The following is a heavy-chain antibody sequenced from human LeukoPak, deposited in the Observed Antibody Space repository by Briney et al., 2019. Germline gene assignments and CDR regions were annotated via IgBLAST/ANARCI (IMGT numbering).Heavy chain of an antibody. D-gene: IGHD3-22*01. V-gene: IGHV3-11*04. CDR1: GFTFSDYY. Sequence: KPGGSLRLSCAASGFTFSDYYMSWIRQAPGKGLEWVSYISSSGSTIYYADSVKGRFTISRDNAKNSLYLQMNSLRAEDTAVYYCAREEGSQAYYYDSSGSDYWGQGTLVTVSS. J-gene: IGHJ4*02. CDR3: AREEGSQAYYYDSSGSDY. CDR2: ISSSGSTI.